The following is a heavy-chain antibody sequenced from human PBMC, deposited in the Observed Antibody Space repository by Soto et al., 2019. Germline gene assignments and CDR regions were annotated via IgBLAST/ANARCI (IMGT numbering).Heavy chain of an antibody. D-gene: IGHD2-2*01. V-gene: IGHV3-48*01. J-gene: IGHJ5*02. CDR2: ISSSTI. Sequence: GGSLRLSCAASGFTFSSYSMNWVRQAPGKGLEWVSYISSSTIYYADSVKGRFTISRDNAKNSLYLQMNSLRAGDTAVYYCAREYCSSNRCINWFDPWGQGNMATVPS. CDR1: GFTFSSYS. CDR3: AREYCSSNRCINWFDP.